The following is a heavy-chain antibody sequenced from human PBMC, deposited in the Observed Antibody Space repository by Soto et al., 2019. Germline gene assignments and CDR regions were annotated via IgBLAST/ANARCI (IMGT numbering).Heavy chain of an antibody. Sequence: ASVKVSCKASGYTFTGYYMHWVRQAPGQGLEWMGWINPNSGGTNYAQKFQGRVTMTRDTPISTAYMELSRLRSDDTAVYYCARESDYGDYVGFDYWGQGTLVTVSS. CDR2: INPNSGGT. J-gene: IGHJ4*02. D-gene: IGHD4-17*01. CDR3: ARESDYGDYVGFDY. CDR1: GYTFTGYY. V-gene: IGHV1-2*02.